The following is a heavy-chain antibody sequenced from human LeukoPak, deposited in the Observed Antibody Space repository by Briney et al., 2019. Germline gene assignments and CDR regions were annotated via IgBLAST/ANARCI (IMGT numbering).Heavy chain of an antibody. CDR3: ARDEYWGYFDY. D-gene: IGHD3-16*01. V-gene: IGHV3-48*03. Sequence: GGSLRLSXAASGFTFCSYEMNWVRQAPGRGLEWVSDIISSGSTIYYEDSVKGRFTISRDNAKNSLYLQMNRLRAEDTALYYCARDEYWGYFDYWGQGTLVTVSS. CDR2: IISSGSTI. J-gene: IGHJ4*02. CDR1: GFTFCSYE.